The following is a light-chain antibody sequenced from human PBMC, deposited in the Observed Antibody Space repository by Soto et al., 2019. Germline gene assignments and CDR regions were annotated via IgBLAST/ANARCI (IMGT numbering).Light chain of an antibody. CDR3: QQTYSAPPL. J-gene: IGKJ1*01. V-gene: IGKV1-39*01. Sequence: DIQMTQSPSSLSASVGDRVTITCRASQSISTYLNWYQHKPGKAPKLLIYSASSLQSGVSSRFSGSGSGTDFTLSINSLQREDFATYYCQQTYSAPPLFGQGTKVDIK. CDR1: QSISTY. CDR2: SAS.